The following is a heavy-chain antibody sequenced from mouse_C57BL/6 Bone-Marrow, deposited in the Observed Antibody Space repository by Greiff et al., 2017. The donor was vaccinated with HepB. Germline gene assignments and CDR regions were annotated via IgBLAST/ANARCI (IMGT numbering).Heavy chain of an antibody. CDR3: AKGGVCPSFAY. Sequence: EVQGVESGGDLVKPGGSLKLSCAASGFTFSSYGMSWVRQTPDKRLEWVATISSGGSYTYYPDSVKGRFTISRDNAKNTRYLQMSSLKSEDTAMYYCAKGGVCPSFAYWGQGTLVTVSA. J-gene: IGHJ3*01. CDR2: ISSGGSYT. CDR1: GFTFSSYG. V-gene: IGHV5-6*01. D-gene: IGHD2-10*02.